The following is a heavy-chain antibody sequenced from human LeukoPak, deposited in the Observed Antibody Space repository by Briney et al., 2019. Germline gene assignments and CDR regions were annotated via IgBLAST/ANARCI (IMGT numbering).Heavy chain of an antibody. Sequence: SETLSLTCTVSGGSISSGSDYWSWIRQPAGKGLEWIGRIYTSGSTNYNPSLKSRVTISVDTSKNQCSLKLSSVTAADTAVYYCARGGLLWFGELAMDVWGKGTTVTVSS. CDR3: ARGGLLWFGELAMDV. D-gene: IGHD3-10*01. CDR1: GGSISSGSDY. V-gene: IGHV4-61*02. CDR2: IYTSGST. J-gene: IGHJ6*03.